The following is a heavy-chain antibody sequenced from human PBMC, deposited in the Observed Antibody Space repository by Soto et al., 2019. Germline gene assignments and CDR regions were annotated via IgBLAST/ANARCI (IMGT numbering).Heavy chain of an antibody. V-gene: IGHV1-18*01. CDR3: ARPHQGVIAVAGTPWFDP. CDR2: ISAYNGNT. D-gene: IGHD6-19*01. CDR1: GYTFTSYG. J-gene: IGHJ5*02. Sequence: QVQLVQSGAEVKKPGASVKVSCKASGYTFTSYGISWVRQAPGQGLEWMGWISAYNGNTNYAQMLQGRVTMTTDTPTXTXSMELRSRRSDDTAVYYCARPHQGVIAVAGTPWFDPWGQGTLVTVSS.